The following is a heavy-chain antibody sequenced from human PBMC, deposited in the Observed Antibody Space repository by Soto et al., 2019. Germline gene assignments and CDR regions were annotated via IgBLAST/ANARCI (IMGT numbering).Heavy chain of an antibody. CDR2: FTSGGRT. CDR1: GFTFSTYA. Sequence: GGSLRLSCAASGFTFSTYAMGWVRQAPGMGLEWVSTFTSGGRTYYADFVKGRFTISRDNSKNTLWLQMNSLRVEDTAVYYCAKGNQGSAWGQGTLVTVSS. CDR3: AKGNQGSA. V-gene: IGHV3-23*01. J-gene: IGHJ5*02.